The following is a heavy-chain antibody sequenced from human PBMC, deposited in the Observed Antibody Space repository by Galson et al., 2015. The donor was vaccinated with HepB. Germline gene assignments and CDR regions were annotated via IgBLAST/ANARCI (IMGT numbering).Heavy chain of an antibody. Sequence: SVKVSCKASGGTFSSYTISWVRQAPGQGLEWMGRIIPILGIANYAQKFQGRVTITADKSTSTAYMELSSLRSEDTAVYYCARGHRSSTYYYDSSGPCNIWGQGTMVTVSS. D-gene: IGHD3-22*01. J-gene: IGHJ3*02. CDR1: GGTFSSYT. CDR2: IIPILGIA. CDR3: ARGHRSSTYYYDSSGPCNI. V-gene: IGHV1-69*02.